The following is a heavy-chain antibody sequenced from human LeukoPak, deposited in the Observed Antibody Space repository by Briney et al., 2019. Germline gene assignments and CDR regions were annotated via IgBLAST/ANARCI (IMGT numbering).Heavy chain of an antibody. D-gene: IGHD6-6*01. J-gene: IGHJ6*03. CDR1: GFTFSSYS. CDR3: ARERPFYYYMDV. V-gene: IGHV3-21*05. Sequence: GGSLRLSCAASGFTFSSYSMNWVRQAPGKGLEWVSYISSSSSYIYYADSVKGRFTISRDNAKNSLYLQMRAEDTAVYYCARERPFYYYMDVWGKGTTVTISS. CDR2: ISSSSSYI.